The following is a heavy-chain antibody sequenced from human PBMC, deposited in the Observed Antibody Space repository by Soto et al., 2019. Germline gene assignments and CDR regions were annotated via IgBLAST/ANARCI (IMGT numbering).Heavy chain of an antibody. Sequence: ASVQGSCKASGYTFTSYYMHWVRQAPGQGLEWMGIINPSGGSTSYAQKFQGRVTMTRDTSTSTVYMELSSLRSEDTAVYYCAMASLYSGSYFGLDIWGQGTMVTVSS. CDR2: INPSGGST. V-gene: IGHV1-46*01. CDR3: AMASLYSGSYFGLDI. CDR1: GYTFTSYY. D-gene: IGHD1-26*01. J-gene: IGHJ3*02.